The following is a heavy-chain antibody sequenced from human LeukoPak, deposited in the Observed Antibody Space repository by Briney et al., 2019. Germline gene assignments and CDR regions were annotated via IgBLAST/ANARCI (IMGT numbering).Heavy chain of an antibody. D-gene: IGHD2-15*01. CDR3: ASDAGYCSGGSCYSRGEAFDI. Sequence: PSETLSLTCTVSGGSISSYYWSWIRQPPGKGLEWIGYIYYSGSTNYNPSLKSRVTISVDTSKNQFSLKLSSVTAADTAVYYCASDAGYCSGGSCYSRGEAFDIWGQGTMVTVSS. CDR2: IYYSGST. J-gene: IGHJ3*02. CDR1: GGSISSYY. V-gene: IGHV4-59*01.